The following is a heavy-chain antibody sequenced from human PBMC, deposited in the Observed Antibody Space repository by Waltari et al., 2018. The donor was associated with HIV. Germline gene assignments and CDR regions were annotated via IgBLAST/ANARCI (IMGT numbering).Heavy chain of an antibody. D-gene: IGHD3-16*02. CDR1: GGSISSGSYY. Sequence: QVQLQESGPGLVKPSQPLSLTCTVSGGSISSGSYYWSWIRQPAGKGLEWIGRIYTSGRTNYSPSLKSRVTILVDTSKNQFSLKLSSVTAADTAVYYCARAYRPTDIDYWGQGTLVTVSS. J-gene: IGHJ4*02. CDR2: IYTSGRT. V-gene: IGHV4-61*02. CDR3: ARAYRPTDIDY.